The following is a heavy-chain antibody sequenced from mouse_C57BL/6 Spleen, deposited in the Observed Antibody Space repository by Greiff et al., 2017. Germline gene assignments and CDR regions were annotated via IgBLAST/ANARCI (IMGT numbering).Heavy chain of an antibody. CDR1: GFSLTSYG. CDR3: AKKGNYDYDGDSFAY. J-gene: IGHJ3*01. CDR2: IWRGGST. D-gene: IGHD2-4*01. Sequence: VKLVESGPGLVQPSQSLSITCTVSGFSLTSYGVHWVRQSPGKGLEWLGVIWRGGSTDYNAAFMSRLSITKDNSKSQVFFKMNSLQADDTAIYYCAKKGNYDYDGDSFAYWGQGTLVTVSA. V-gene: IGHV2-5*01.